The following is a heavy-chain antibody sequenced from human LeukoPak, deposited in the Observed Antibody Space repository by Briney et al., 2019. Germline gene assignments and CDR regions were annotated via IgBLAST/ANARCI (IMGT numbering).Heavy chain of an antibody. D-gene: IGHD6-19*01. J-gene: IGHJ4*02. CDR2: IRSKAYGGTT. CDR1: GFIFGDYA. CDR3: TRALLPGIAVASVAY. V-gene: IGHV3-49*04. Sequence: HSGGSLRLSCTASGFIFGDYAMSWVRQAPGKGLEWVGFIRSKAYGGTTEYAASVKGRFTISRDDSKSIAYLQMNSLKTEDTAVFYCTRALLPGIAVASVAYWGQGTLVTVSS.